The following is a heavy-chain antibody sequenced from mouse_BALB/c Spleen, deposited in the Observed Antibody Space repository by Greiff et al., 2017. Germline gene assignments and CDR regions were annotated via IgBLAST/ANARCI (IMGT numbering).Heavy chain of an antibody. CDR1: GYTFTSYT. CDR2: INPSSGYT. V-gene: IGHV1-4*01. D-gene: IGHD2-1*01. Sequence: QVQLKESGAELARPGASVKMSCKASGYTFTSYTMHWVKQRPGQGLEWIGYINPSSGYTNYNQKFKDKATLTADKSSSTAYMQLSSLTSEDSAVYYCARSDYGNFLYAMDYWGQGTSVTVSS. J-gene: IGHJ4*01. CDR3: ARSDYGNFLYAMDY.